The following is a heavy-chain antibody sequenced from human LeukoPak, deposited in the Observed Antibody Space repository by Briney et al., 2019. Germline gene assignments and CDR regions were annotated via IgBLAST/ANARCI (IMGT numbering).Heavy chain of an antibody. D-gene: IGHD6-19*01. CDR3: ARAHGYSSGWSHDAFDI. Sequence: SETLSLTCAVYGGSFSGYYWSWIRQPPGKGLEWIWEINHSGSTNYNPSLKSRVTISVDTSKNQFSLKLSSVTAADTAVYYCARAHGYSSGWSHDAFDIWGQGTMVTVSS. V-gene: IGHV4-34*01. J-gene: IGHJ3*02. CDR1: GGSFSGYY. CDR2: INHSGST.